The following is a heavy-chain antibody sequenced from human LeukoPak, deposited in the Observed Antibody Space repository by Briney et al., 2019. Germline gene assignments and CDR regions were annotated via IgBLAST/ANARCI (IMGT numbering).Heavy chain of an antibody. Sequence: ASVKVSCQASGCTFTGLYMYEVRQAPGQGLEWMGWINPISGGTNYAQKFQGRVAMTRDTSISTAHMELSKLRSDDTAVYYCAMAVVPAAMPPKDWGQGTLVTVSS. J-gene: IGHJ4*02. D-gene: IGHD2-2*01. CDR1: GCTFTGLY. CDR3: AMAVVPAAMPPKD. CDR2: INPISGGT. V-gene: IGHV1-2*02.